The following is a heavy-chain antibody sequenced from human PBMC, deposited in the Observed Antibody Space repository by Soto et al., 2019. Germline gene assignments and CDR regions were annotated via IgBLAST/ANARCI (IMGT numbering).Heavy chain of an antibody. CDR3: ARGQRFSDWFDP. CDR2: IYSSGNT. CDR1: GGTISGYY. D-gene: IGHD3-3*01. V-gene: IGHV4-4*07. J-gene: IGHJ5*02. Sequence: SSETLSLTCSVSGGTISGYYLTWSRQRAGKGLEWIGRIYSSGNTKYNPSLQSRVTMSLDTSNNQFSLRLTSVTAADTAVYYCARGQRFSDWFDPWGQGTLVTVSS.